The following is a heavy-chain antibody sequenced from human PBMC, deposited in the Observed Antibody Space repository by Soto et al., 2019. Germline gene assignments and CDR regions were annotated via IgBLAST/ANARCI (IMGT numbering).Heavy chain of an antibody. D-gene: IGHD5-12*01. J-gene: IGHJ3*02. Sequence: GESLNISCKGSGYSFTSYWIGWVRQMPGKGLEWMGIIYPGDSDTRYSPSFQGQVTISADKSISTAYLQWSSLKASDTAMYYCARPHSREYSGDGAFDIWGQGTMVTVS. CDR3: ARPHSREYSGDGAFDI. CDR2: IYPGDSDT. V-gene: IGHV5-51*01. CDR1: GYSFTSYW.